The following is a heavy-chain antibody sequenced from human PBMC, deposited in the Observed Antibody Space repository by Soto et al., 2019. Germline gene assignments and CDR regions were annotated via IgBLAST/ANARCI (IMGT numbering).Heavy chain of an antibody. V-gene: IGHV3-48*03. J-gene: IGHJ4*02. D-gene: IGHD1-20*01. CDR1: GFTFSRDE. Sequence: ESGGGLVQPGGSLRLSCEASGFTFSRDEMNWVRQAPGKGLEWIAYIQNHGYSTHYADSVKGRFTISRDNAKNTLYLQMSSLTAEDTAIYYCARGYDAGCHFGYWGQGVLVTVSS. CDR2: IQNHGYST. CDR3: ARGYDAGCHFGY.